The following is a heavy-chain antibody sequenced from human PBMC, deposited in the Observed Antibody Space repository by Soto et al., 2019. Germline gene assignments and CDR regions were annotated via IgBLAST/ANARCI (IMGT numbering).Heavy chain of an antibody. V-gene: IGHV2-5*02. CDR3: AHIPTLELNRGYSGYDFAY. Sequence: QITLKESGPTLVKPTQTLTLTCTFSGFSLSTSGVGVGWIRQPPGKALEWLALIYWDDDKRYSPSLKSRLTITKDSSKHQVVPTMTNMDPVDTATYYCAHIPTLELNRGYSGYDFAYWGQGTLVTVST. J-gene: IGHJ4*02. CDR1: GFSLSTSGVG. CDR2: IYWDDDK. D-gene: IGHD5-12*01.